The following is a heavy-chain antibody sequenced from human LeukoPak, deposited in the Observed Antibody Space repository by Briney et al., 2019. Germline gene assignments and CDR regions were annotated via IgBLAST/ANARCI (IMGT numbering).Heavy chain of an antibody. Sequence: ASVKVSCTASGYTFTSFYIHWVRQAPGQGLEWMGIINPSGGSTSYAQKFQGRVTMTRDTSTSTVYMELSSLRSEDTAVYYCARDLAGNSDYWGQGTLVTVSS. CDR3: ARDLAGNSDY. V-gene: IGHV1-46*01. CDR2: INPSGGST. J-gene: IGHJ4*02. CDR1: GYTFTSFY.